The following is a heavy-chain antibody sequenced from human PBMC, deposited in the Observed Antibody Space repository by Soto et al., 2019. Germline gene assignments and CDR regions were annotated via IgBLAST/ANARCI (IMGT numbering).Heavy chain of an antibody. CDR2: IKSKTDGGTA. D-gene: IGHD3-22*01. CDR3: TTDITYYYDSSVAPDY. J-gene: IGHJ4*02. CDR1: GFTFSNSW. V-gene: IGHV3-15*07. Sequence: GGSLRLSCAASGFTFSNSWMNWVRQAPGKGLEWVGRIKSKTDGGTADYAAPVKGRFTISRDDSKNTLYLQMNSLKTEDTAVYYCTTDITYYYDSSVAPDYWGQGTLVTVSS.